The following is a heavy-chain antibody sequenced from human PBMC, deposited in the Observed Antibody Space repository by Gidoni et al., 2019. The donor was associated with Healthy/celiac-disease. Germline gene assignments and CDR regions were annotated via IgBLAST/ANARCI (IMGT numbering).Heavy chain of an antibody. CDR2: LEHSGST. Sequence: QLQDSGPGLVKPSGTLSPPFTVPGGSTRSRNWRSWVGQPPGKGLGWIGALEHSGSTNYTPSLKSRVTISVDKSQNQFSLKLSSVTAADTAVYYCARGTGWRIQRWSDPDFDYWGQGTLVTVSS. V-gene: IGHV4-4*02. CDR3: ARGTGWRIQRWSDPDFDY. D-gene: IGHD5-18*01. J-gene: IGHJ4*02. CDR1: GGSTRSRNW.